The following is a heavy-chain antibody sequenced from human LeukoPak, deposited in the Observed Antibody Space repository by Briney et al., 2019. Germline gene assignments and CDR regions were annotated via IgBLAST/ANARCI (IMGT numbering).Heavy chain of an antibody. J-gene: IGHJ4*02. V-gene: IGHV3-48*03. CDR2: ISGSGNTR. D-gene: IGHD3-22*01. CDR1: GMMFSSYE. Sequence: TGGSLRLSCSASGMMFSSYEMYWVRQAPGKGLEWVSDISGSGNTRNYADSVKGRFTISRDNAKKTLHLQMNSLRGDDTAIYYCASAMMGFDSSGYYTAAYFEHWGQGTRVTVSS. CDR3: ASAMMGFDSSGYYTAAYFEH.